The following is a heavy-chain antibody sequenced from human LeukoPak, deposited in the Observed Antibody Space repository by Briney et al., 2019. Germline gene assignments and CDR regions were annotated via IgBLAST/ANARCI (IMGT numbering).Heavy chain of an antibody. Sequence: SVKVSCKASGYTFTGYYMHWVRQAPGQGLEWMGRIIPILGIANYAQKFQGRVTITADKSTSTAYMELSSLRSEDTAVYYCARAVDTAMVLDYWGQGTLVTVSS. CDR3: ARAVDTAMVLDY. V-gene: IGHV1-69*04. CDR1: GYTFTGYY. CDR2: IIPILGIA. D-gene: IGHD5-18*01. J-gene: IGHJ4*02.